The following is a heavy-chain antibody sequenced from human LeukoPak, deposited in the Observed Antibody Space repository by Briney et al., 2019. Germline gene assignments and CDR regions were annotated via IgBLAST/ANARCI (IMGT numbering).Heavy chain of an antibody. Sequence: GGSLRLSCAASGFTFSSYGMHWVRQAPGKGLEWEAVISYDGSNKYYADSVKGRFTNSRDNSKNTLYLQMNSLRAEDTAVYYCAKDREVFGIAVAGWNWFDPWGQGTLVTVSS. D-gene: IGHD6-19*01. CDR3: AKDREVFGIAVAGWNWFDP. J-gene: IGHJ5*02. CDR1: GFTFSSYG. V-gene: IGHV3-30*18. CDR2: ISYDGSNK.